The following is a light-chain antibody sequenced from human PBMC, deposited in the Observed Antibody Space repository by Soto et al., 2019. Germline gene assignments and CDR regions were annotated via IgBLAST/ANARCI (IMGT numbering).Light chain of an antibody. CDR1: SSDVGGYNY. V-gene: IGLV2-14*01. CDR2: EVR. J-gene: IGLJ2*01. Sequence: QSALTQPASVSGSPGQSITISCTGTSSDVGGYNYVSWYQQHPGTAPKLMIYEVRHRPSGVSNRFSGSKSGNTASLTISGLQAEDEADYYCSSYTSSSTLVFGGGTQLTVL. CDR3: SSYTSSSTLV.